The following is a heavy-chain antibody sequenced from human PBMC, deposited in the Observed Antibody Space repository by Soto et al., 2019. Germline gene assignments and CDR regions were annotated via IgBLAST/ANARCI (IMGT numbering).Heavy chain of an antibody. CDR1: GGTFSSYA. CDR2: IIPIFGTA. CDR3: ATVVTVVKSVPEWNFHL. J-gene: IGHJ2*01. D-gene: IGHD2-21*02. Sequence: QVQLVQSGAEVKKPGSSVKVSCKASGGTFSSYAISWVRQAPGQGLEWMGGIIPIFGTANYAQKFQGRVTITADETTSTAQTQLDSLRFEETAAKCCATVVTVVKSVPEWNFHLGCGGVLGTVS. V-gene: IGHV1-69*12.